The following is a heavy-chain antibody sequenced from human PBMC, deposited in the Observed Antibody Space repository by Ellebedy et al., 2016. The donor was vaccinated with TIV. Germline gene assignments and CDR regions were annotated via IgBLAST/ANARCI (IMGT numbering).Heavy chain of an antibody. Sequence: GGSLRLSXAASGFTFSDYTMSWVRQRPGEGLEWVSGLTASGTTDYADSVKGRFTISRDNSKNTLYLQMNSLRAEDTAVYYCAKDREDGYQANYDAFDIWGQGTMVTVSS. CDR2: LTASGTT. CDR1: GFTFSDYT. J-gene: IGHJ3*02. CDR3: AKDREDGYQANYDAFDI. D-gene: IGHD5-24*01. V-gene: IGHV3-23*01.